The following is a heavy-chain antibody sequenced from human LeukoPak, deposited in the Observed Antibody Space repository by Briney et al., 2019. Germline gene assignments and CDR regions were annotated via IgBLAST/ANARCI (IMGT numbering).Heavy chain of an antibody. V-gene: IGHV3-49*03. CDR2: IRSKAYGETA. J-gene: IGHJ4*02. CDR1: GFTFGDYA. D-gene: IGHD1-1*01. CDR3: TRDRGAYNLYDY. Sequence: GGSLRLSCPASGFTFGDYAMSWIRQAPGKGLEWVGFIRSKAYGETADYAASVKGRFTISRDDSKAIAYLQMNSLKTEDTAVYHCTRDRGAYNLYDYWGQGTLVTVSS.